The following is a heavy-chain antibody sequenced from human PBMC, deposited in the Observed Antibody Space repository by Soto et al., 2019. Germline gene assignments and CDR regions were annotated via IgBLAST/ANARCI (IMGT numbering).Heavy chain of an antibody. J-gene: IGHJ4*02. Sequence: QVQLQESGPGLVKPSWTLSLTCAVSSGSISSSNWWSWVRQPPGKGLEWIGEIYHSGSTNYNPSLKSRVTISVDKSKNQFSLKLSSVTAADTAVYYCSIGKPAVMLVGESYFDYWGQGTLVTVSS. CDR3: SIGKPAVMLVGESYFDY. V-gene: IGHV4-4*02. CDR1: SGSISSSNW. D-gene: IGHD2-2*01. CDR2: IYHSGST.